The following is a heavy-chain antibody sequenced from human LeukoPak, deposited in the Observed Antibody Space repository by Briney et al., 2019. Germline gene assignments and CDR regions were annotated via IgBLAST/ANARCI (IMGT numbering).Heavy chain of an antibody. CDR1: GGSISSGDYY. CDR2: IYYSGST. Sequence: SETLCLTCTVSGGSISSGDYYWSWIRQPPGKGLEWIGYIYYSGSTYYNPSLKSRVTISVDTSKNQFSLKLSSVTAADTAVYYCARSQLKYSSGWMLNWFDPWGQGTLVTVSS. CDR3: ARSQLKYSSGWMLNWFDP. V-gene: IGHV4-30-4*08. J-gene: IGHJ5*02. D-gene: IGHD6-19*01.